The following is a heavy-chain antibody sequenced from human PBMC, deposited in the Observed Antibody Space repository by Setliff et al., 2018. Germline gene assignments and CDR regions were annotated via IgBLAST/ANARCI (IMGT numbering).Heavy chain of an antibody. CDR3: ARERYFDWFFED. J-gene: IGHJ4*01. CDR2: IHASGSP. CDR1: GGSITSGSFY. D-gene: IGHD3-9*01. Sequence: SETLSLTCTVSGGSITSGSFYWSWIRQPAGKKLEWIGRIHASGSPDYNPSFKSRVTISRDTSTNQFSLKLGSVTAADTAIYYCARERYFDWFFEDWGHGTLVTVSS. V-gene: IGHV4-61*02.